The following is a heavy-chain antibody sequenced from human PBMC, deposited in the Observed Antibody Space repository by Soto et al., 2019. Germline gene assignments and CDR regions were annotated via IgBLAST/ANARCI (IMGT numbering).Heavy chain of an antibody. Sequence: QVQLVQSGAEVKKPGSSVKVSCKASGGTFNTYTFSWVRQAPGQGLEWMGSILPILGSINYAPNFQGRLSITADQSTTTAYMELSSLTSHDTAIYYCGRIPRYSFPTSDPLDNWGQGTLVTVSS. D-gene: IGHD5-18*01. CDR3: GRIPRYSFPTSDPLDN. CDR1: GGTFNTYT. CDR2: ILPILGSI. J-gene: IGHJ4*02. V-gene: IGHV1-69*01.